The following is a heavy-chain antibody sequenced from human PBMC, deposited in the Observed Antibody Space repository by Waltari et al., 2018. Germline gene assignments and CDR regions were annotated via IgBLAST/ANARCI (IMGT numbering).Heavy chain of an antibody. CDR2: INHSGST. V-gene: IGHV4-34*01. J-gene: IGHJ3*02. CDR3: ARLPLYSSSSAAFDI. Sequence: QVQLQQWGAGLLKPSETLSLTCAVYGGSFSGYSWSWIRPPPGKGLEWIGEINHSGSTNYNPSLKSRVTISVDTSKNQFSLKLSSVTAADTAVYYCARLPLYSSSSAAFDIWGQGTMVTVSS. D-gene: IGHD6-6*01. CDR1: GGSFSGYS.